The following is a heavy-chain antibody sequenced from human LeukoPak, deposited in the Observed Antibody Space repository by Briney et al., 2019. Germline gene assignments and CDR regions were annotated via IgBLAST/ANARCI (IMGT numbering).Heavy chain of an antibody. V-gene: IGHV3-21*01. CDR2: TSSTSTYT. CDR3: VRDLEYSSSSVSGRSFDY. CDR1: GFTFSRYS. Sequence: GGSLRLSCAASGFTFSRYSMNWVRQAPGKGLEWVSSTSSTSTYTYYADSVKGRFTISRDNAQNSLYLQMNSLRAEDTAVYYCVRDLEYSSSSVSGRSFDYWGQGTLVTVSS. J-gene: IGHJ4*02. D-gene: IGHD6-6*01.